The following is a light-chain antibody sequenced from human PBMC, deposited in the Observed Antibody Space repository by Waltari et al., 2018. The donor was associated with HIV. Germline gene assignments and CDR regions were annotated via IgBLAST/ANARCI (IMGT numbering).Light chain of an antibody. Sequence: QSALTQPASVSGSPGQSITISCSGPSSAAGTYNLVSWYQQYPGKAPALMIYEVNKRPSGVSSRFSGSKSGNTASLTISGLQAEDDAHYYCCSYADSPTLVFGGGTKLTVL. J-gene: IGLJ2*01. CDR1: SSAAGTYNL. CDR2: EVN. CDR3: CSYADSPTLV. V-gene: IGLV2-23*02.